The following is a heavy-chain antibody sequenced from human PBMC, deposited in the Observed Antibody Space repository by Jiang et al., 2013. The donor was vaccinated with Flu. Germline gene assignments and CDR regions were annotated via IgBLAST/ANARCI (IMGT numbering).Heavy chain of an antibody. J-gene: IGHJ4*02. CDR3: ARVENFCSGGSCYDF. CDR1: GFTFTNYG. V-gene: IGHV1-18*04. CDR2: ISAHNGHT. D-gene: IGHD2-15*01. Sequence: GAEVKKPGASVKVSCKASGFTFTNYGISWVRQAPGQGLEWMGWISAHNGHTNYAQNLQGRVTLTKDTSTSTAYMELRSLRSDDTAVYYCARVENFCSGGSCYDFWGQGTLVTVSS.